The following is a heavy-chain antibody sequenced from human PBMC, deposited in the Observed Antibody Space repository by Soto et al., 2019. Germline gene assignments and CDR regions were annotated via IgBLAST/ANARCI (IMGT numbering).Heavy chain of an antibody. J-gene: IGHJ4*02. V-gene: IGHV3-21*05. CDR1: AFTFSSYS. Sequence: PGGSLRLSCAASAFTFSSYSMNCVRQAPGKGLEWVSYISSSSSYTNYADSVKGRFTISRDNAKNSLYLQMNSLRAEDTAVYYCASDRIVGTGNDYWGQGTLVTVSS. D-gene: IGHD1-26*01. CDR2: ISSSSSYT. CDR3: ASDRIVGTGNDY.